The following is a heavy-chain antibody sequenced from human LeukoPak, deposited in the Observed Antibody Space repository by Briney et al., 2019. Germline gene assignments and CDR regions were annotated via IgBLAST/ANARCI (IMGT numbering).Heavy chain of an antibody. CDR2: INPNSGGT. Sequence: ASVKVSCKASGYTFTGYYMHWVRQAPGQGLEWMGWINPNSGGTNYAQKFQGRVTITADKSTSTAYMELSSLRSEDTAVYYCARESREYDSSGYPDYWGQGTLVTVSS. CDR1: GYTFTGYY. V-gene: IGHV1-2*02. CDR3: ARESREYDSSGYPDY. J-gene: IGHJ4*02. D-gene: IGHD3-22*01.